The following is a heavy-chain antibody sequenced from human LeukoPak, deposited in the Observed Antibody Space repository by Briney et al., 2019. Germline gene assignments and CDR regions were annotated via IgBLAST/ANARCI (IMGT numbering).Heavy chain of an antibody. J-gene: IGHJ4*02. V-gene: IGHV3-66*01. CDR1: GFTFSSYS. CDR3: ARGSEWELPLLLFDY. CDR2: IYSGGST. Sequence: GGSLRLSCAASGFTFSSYSMNWVRQAPGKGLEWVSVIYSGGSTYYADSVKGRFTISRDNSKNTLYLQMNSLRAEDTAVYYCARGSEWELPLLLFDYWGQGTLVTVSS. D-gene: IGHD1-26*01.